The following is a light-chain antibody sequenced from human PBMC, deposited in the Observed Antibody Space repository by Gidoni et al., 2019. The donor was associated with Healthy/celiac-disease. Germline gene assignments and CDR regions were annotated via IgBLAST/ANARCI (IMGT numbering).Light chain of an antibody. CDR2: YDS. CDR1: NIGSKS. V-gene: IGLV3-21*04. Sequence: SSVLTQPPSVSLAPGKTARITCGGNNIGSKSVHWYQQKPGQAPVLVIYYDSDRPSGIPERFSGSNSGNTATLTISRVEAGDEADYYCQVWDSSSDHRVFGGGTKLTVL. CDR3: QVWDSSSDHRV. J-gene: IGLJ3*02.